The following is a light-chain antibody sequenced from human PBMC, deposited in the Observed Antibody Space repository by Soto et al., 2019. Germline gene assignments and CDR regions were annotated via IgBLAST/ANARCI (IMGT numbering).Light chain of an antibody. J-gene: IGKJ5*01. V-gene: IGKV3-15*01. CDR2: GAS. CDR3: QQCGDSVT. CDR1: QSVSIH. Sequence: EIVLTQSPATLSLSPGERATLSCRASQSVSIHLAWYQQKGGQAPRLLIYGASTRATGIPARFSGSGSGTEFTLTISSLQSEDFVVYFCQQCGDSVTFGQGTRLENK.